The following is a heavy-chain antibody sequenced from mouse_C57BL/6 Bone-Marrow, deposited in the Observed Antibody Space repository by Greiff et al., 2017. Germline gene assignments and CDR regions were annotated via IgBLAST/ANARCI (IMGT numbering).Heavy chain of an antibody. CDR1: GYTLTGYW. J-gene: IGHJ1*03. CDR3: AISYYSNCYWYFDV. V-gene: IGHV1-9*01. Sequence: QVQLQQSGAELMKPGASVKLSCKATGYTLTGYWIEWVKQRPGHGLEWIGEILPGSGSTNYNEKFKGKATFTADTSSNSAYMQLSSLTTEDSAIYYCAISYYSNCYWYFDVWGTGTTVTVSS. D-gene: IGHD2-5*01. CDR2: ILPGSGST.